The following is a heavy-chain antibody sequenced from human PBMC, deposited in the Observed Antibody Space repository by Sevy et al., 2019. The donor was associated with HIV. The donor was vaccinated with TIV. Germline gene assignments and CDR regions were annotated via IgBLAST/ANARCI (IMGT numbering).Heavy chain of an antibody. D-gene: IGHD6-19*01. Sequence: GGSLRLSCAASDFPFTNAWMNWVRQAPGKGLEWVGRIKSKTDGGTTDYAAPVKGRFTISRDDSKNTVYLEKNSLKTEDTAVYYCVDIAVAGAWDHCGQGNLVTVSS. CDR2: IKSKTDGGTT. J-gene: IGHJ4*02. CDR1: DFPFTNAW. V-gene: IGHV3-15*07. CDR3: VDIAVAGAWDH.